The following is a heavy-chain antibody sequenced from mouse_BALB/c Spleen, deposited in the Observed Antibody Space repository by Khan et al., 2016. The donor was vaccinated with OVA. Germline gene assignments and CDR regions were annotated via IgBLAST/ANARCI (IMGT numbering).Heavy chain of an antibody. J-gene: IGHJ2*01. V-gene: IGHV5-17*02. D-gene: IGHD1-1*01. CDR1: GFTFTSYG. Sequence: EVELVESGGGLVQPGGSRKLSCAASGFTFTSYGMHWIRQAPEKGLEWVAYISSDSITTYYADNVKGRFTFSREIPKNTLFLQMTSLRSGDTAMYFCATSYFYGYYFDYWGQGTTLTVSS. CDR3: ATSYFYGYYFDY. CDR2: ISSDSITT.